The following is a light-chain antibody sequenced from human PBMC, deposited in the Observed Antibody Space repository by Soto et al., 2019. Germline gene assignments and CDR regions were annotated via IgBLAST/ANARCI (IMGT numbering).Light chain of an antibody. Sequence: EIVLTQSPGTLSLSPGERATLSCRASQSVSSSYLAWYQQKPGQAPRLLIYGASSRATGIPDRFSGSGSGTDFTLTISRLEPEDIATYYCQQYDTLPPYTFGQGTKVELK. CDR2: GAS. J-gene: IGKJ2*01. CDR3: QQYDTLPPYT. V-gene: IGKV3-20*01. CDR1: QSVSSSY.